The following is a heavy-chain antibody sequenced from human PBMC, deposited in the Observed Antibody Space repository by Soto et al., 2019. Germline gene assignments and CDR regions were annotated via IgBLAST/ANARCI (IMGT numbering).Heavy chain of an antibody. CDR3: ARRPHTMIVVVTAEIGAFDI. CDR1: GGSISSSSYY. D-gene: IGHD3-22*01. J-gene: IGHJ3*02. Sequence: SETLSLTCTVSGGSISSSSYYWGWIRQPPGKGLEWIGSIYYSGSTYYNPSLKSRVTISLDTSKNQFSLKLSSVTAADTAVYYCARRPHTMIVVVTAEIGAFDIWGQGTMVTVSS. V-gene: IGHV4-39*01. CDR2: IYYSGST.